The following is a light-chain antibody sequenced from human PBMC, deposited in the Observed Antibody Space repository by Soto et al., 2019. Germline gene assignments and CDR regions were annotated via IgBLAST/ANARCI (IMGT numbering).Light chain of an antibody. V-gene: IGLV2-8*01. CDR1: SSDVGGYNR. Sequence: QSVLTQPPSASGSLGQSVAISCTGTSSDVGGYNRVSWYQQHPGKAPKLMIYDVTYRPSGVPDRFSGSKSGNTASLTVSGLQAEDEADYYCSSYAGSNTLLFGGGTKLTVL. J-gene: IGLJ2*01. CDR2: DVT. CDR3: SSYAGSNTLL.